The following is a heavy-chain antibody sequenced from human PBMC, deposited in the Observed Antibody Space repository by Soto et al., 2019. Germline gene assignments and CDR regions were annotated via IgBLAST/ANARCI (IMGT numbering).Heavy chain of an antibody. CDR2: ISGYSGNT. D-gene: IGHD6-13*01. V-gene: IGHV1-18*01. CDR1: GYTFTSSG. J-gene: IGHJ4*02. CDR3: ARSKQQLVPSDY. Sequence: QVQLVQSGAEVKKPGASVKVSCKASGYTFTSSGISWVRQAPGQGLEWMGWISGYSGNTNYAQKLQGRDTMTTDTSTSTAYMELRSLRSDDTAVYYCARSKQQLVPSDYWGQGTLVIVSS.